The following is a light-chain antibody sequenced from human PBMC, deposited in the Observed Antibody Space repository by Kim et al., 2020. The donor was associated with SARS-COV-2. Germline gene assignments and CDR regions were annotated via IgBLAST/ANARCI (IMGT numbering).Light chain of an antibody. Sequence: YPGERATPSCRASQSVSSSYLAWYQQKPGQAPRLLIYGASSRATGIPDRFSGSGSGTDFTLTISRLEPEDFAVYYCQQYGSSSWTFGQGTKVDIK. CDR2: GAS. V-gene: IGKV3-20*01. CDR1: QSVSSSY. J-gene: IGKJ1*01. CDR3: QQYGSSSWT.